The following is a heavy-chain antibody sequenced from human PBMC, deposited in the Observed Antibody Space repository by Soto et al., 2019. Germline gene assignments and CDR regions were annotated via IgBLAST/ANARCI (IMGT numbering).Heavy chain of an antibody. CDR1: AYTFNRYA. CDR2: ISPYNGYT. J-gene: IGHJ4*02. Sequence: QVQLVQSGAEVKKPGASVKVSCKTSAYTFNRYAITWVRQAPGQGLEWMGWISPYNGYTYYSEKLQGRVTMTTDTSTNTAYMEVRGLRSDDTAVYYCATQQTNMVQFDYWGPGTLVPVSS. CDR3: ATQQTNMVQFDY. D-gene: IGHD2-8*01. V-gene: IGHV1-18*04.